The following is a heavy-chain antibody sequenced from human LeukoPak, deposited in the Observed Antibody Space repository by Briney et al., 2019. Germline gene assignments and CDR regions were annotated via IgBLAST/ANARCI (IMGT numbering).Heavy chain of an antibody. CDR2: IIPIFGTV. CDR3: ARSLRREMATTGVLFDYYGMDV. CDR1: GGTFSSYA. J-gene: IGHJ6*02. Sequence: SAKVSCKASGGTFSSYAISWVRQAPGQGLEWMGGIIPIFGTVNYAQKFQGRVTITADESTSTAYMELSSLRSEDTAVYYCARSLRREMATTGVLFDYYGMDVWGQGTTVTVSS. V-gene: IGHV1-69*13. D-gene: IGHD5-24*01.